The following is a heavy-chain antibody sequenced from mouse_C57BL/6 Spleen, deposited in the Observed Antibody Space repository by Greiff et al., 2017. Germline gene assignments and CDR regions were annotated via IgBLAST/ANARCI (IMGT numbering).Heavy chain of an antibody. CDR3: ARQDGSSYWFAY. J-gene: IGHJ3*01. D-gene: IGHD1-1*01. V-gene: IGHV5-6*02. Sequence: EVKLVESGGDLVKPGGSLKLSCAASGFTFSSYGMSWVRQTPDKRLEWVTTISSGGSYTYYPDSVKGRFTISRDNAKNTLYLQMSSLKSEDTAMYYCARQDGSSYWFAYWGQGTLVTVSA. CDR1: GFTFSSYG. CDR2: ISSGGSYT.